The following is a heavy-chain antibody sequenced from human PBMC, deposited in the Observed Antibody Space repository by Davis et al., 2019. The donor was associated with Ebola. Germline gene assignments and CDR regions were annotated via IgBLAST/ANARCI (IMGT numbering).Heavy chain of an antibody. V-gene: IGHV1-2*02. CDR2: INPNSGGT. D-gene: IGHD3-3*01. Sequence: ASVKVSCKASGYTFTAYYMHWVRQAPGQGLEWMGWINPNSGGTNYAQKFQGRVTMTRDTSISTAYMELSRLRSDDTAVYYCARDLTIFGVVTSYYFDYWGQGTLVTVSS. CDR1: GYTFTAYY. J-gene: IGHJ4*02. CDR3: ARDLTIFGVVTSYYFDY.